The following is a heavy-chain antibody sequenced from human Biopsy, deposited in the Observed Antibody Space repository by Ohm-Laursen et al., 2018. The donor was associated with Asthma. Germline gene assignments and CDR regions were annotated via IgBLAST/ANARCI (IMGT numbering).Heavy chain of an antibody. Sequence: SSVKVSCKSLGGTFNTYVIGWVRQAPGQGLKWMGGINSVFGTTTYPQKFQDRVTITEDDSTSTVYMELSSLRSEDTAVYYCARKAGSCISRTCYSLDFWGQGTLVTVSS. V-gene: IGHV1-69*01. CDR3: ARKAGSCISRTCYSLDF. CDR1: GGTFNTYV. CDR2: INSVFGTT. D-gene: IGHD2-2*01. J-gene: IGHJ4*02.